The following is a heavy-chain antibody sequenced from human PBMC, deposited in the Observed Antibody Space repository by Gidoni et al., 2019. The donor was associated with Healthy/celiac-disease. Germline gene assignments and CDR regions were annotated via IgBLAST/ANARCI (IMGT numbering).Heavy chain of an antibody. V-gene: IGHV3-23*01. D-gene: IGHD5-12*01. CDR3: ANLRGYDRTGYFDL. CDR1: GFTFSSYA. J-gene: IGHJ2*01. Sequence: EVLLLESGGVLVQPGGSLRLSCAASGFTFSSYAMSWVRQAPGKGLEWVSAISGSGGSTYYADSVKGRFTISRDNSKNTLYLQMNSLRAEDTAVYYCANLRGYDRTGYFDLWGRGTLVTVSS. CDR2: ISGSGGST.